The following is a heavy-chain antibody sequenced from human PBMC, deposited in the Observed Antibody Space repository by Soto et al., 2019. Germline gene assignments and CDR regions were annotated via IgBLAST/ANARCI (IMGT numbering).Heavy chain of an antibody. D-gene: IGHD3-22*01. V-gene: IGHV3-48*01. CDR3: ARDLHDTSGYYSYYFDY. J-gene: IGHJ4*02. CDR2: ISSSSSTI. Sequence: GGSLRLSCAASGFTFSSYSMNWVRQAPGKGLEWVSYISSSSSTIYYADSVKGRFTISRDNAKNSLYLQMNSLRAEDTAVYYCARDLHDTSGYYSYYFDYWGQGTLVTVSS. CDR1: GFTFSSYS.